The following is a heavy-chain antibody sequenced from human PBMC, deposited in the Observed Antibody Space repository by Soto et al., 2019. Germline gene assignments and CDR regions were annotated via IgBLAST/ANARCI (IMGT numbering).Heavy chain of an antibody. Sequence: GASVEVSCRASGYTFTGYYMHWVRQAPGQGLEWMGWINPNSGGTNYAQKFQGRVTMTRDTSISTAYMELSRLRSDDTAVYYCARVFGDYDILTGYYTPMDYYYGMDVWGQGTTFTV. D-gene: IGHD3-9*01. CDR1: GYTFTGYY. CDR3: ARVFGDYDILTGYYTPMDYYYGMDV. V-gene: IGHV1-2*02. CDR2: INPNSGGT. J-gene: IGHJ6*02.